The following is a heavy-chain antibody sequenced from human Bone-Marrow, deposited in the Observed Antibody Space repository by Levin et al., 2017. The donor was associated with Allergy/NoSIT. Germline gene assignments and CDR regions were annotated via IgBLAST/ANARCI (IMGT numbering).Heavy chain of an antibody. CDR1: GDTFSSYA. CDR3: ARALWGSGRQYYFDY. D-gene: IGHD3-10*01. J-gene: IGHJ4*02. Sequence: SVKVSCKASGDTFSSYAIRWMRQAPGQGLEWMGGIIPIFDSTNYAQKFQGRVTITADKSTSTAYLELSSLRVEDTAVYYCARALWGSGRQYYFDYWGQGTLVTVSS. V-gene: IGHV1-69*06. CDR2: IIPIFDST.